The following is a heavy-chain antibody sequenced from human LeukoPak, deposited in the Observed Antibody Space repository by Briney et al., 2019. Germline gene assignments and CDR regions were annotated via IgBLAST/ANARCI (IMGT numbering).Heavy chain of an antibody. Sequence: SETLSLTCTVSGGSISSYYWSWIRQPPGKGLEWIGYIHYNGTTHYNPSLKSRVTISVDTSKNQFSLKLSSVTAADTAVYYCASSYCSSTSCDGTLYYGMDVWGQGTTVTVSS. J-gene: IGHJ6*02. CDR3: ASSYCSSTSCDGTLYYGMDV. CDR1: GGSISSYY. CDR2: IHYNGTT. D-gene: IGHD2-2*01. V-gene: IGHV4-59*08.